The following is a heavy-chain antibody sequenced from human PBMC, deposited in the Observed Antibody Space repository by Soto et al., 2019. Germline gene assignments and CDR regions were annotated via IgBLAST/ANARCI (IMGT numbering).Heavy chain of an antibody. V-gene: IGHV3-33*01. CDR1: GFTFSSYG. CDR3: ARDHGHYVFDY. J-gene: IGHJ4*02. Sequence: LRLSCAASGFTFSSYGMHWVRQAPGKGLEWVAVIWYDGSNKYYADSVKGRFTISRDNSKNTLYLQMNSLRAEDTAVYYCARDHGHYVFDYWGQGTLVTVSS. D-gene: IGHD4-17*01. CDR2: IWYDGSNK.